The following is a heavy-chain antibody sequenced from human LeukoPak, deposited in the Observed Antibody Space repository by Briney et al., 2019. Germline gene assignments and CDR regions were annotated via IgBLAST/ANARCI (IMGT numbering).Heavy chain of an antibody. V-gene: IGHV1-2*02. CDR3: ASGQWPLYYFDY. D-gene: IGHD6-19*01. J-gene: IGHJ4*02. Sequence: ASVKVSCKVSGYTFTGYYMHWVRQAPGQGLEWMGWINPNSGGTNYAQKFQGRVTMTRDTSISAAYMELSRLRSDDTAVYYCASGQWPLYYFDYWGQGTLVTVSS. CDR2: INPNSGGT. CDR1: GYTFTGYY.